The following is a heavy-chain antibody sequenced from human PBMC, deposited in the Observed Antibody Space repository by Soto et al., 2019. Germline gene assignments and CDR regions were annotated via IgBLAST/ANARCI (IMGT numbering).Heavy chain of an antibody. J-gene: IGHJ4*02. CDR1: GDSIRSSSYY. CDR2: IYYSGST. V-gene: IGHV4-39*01. D-gene: IGHD5-12*01. CDR3: ARLHYWIVAPAPHFDL. Sequence: PSETLSLTCTVSGDSIRSSSYYWGWVRQPPGKGLEYIGSIYYSGSTFYNPSLKSRVTLSVDTSRNQFSLKLSSMTGADTAVYYCARLHYWIVAPAPHFDLWGQGTLVT.